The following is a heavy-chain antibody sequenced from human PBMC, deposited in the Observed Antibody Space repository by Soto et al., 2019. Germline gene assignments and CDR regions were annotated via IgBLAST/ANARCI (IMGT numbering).Heavy chain of an antibody. D-gene: IGHD1-26*01. V-gene: IGHV3-43*01. CDR1: GFTFDDYT. CDR3: ARTEYSGSYYYDY. Sequence: GGSLRLSCAASGFTFDDYTMHWVRQAPGKGLELVSLISWDGGSTYYADSVKDRFTISRDSSKITMYLQMNSLRAEDTAVYYCARTEYSGSYYYDYWGQGTLVTVSS. CDR2: ISWDGGST. J-gene: IGHJ4*02.